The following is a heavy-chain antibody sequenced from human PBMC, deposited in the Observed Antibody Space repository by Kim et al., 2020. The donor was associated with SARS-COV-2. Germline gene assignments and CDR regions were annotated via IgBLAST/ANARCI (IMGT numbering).Heavy chain of an antibody. Sequence: GESLKISCKGSGYSFTSYWIGWVRQMPGKGLEWMGIIYPGDSDTRYSPSFQGQVTISADKSISTAYLQWSSLKASDTAMYYCARNIYVQTIAAAGIYYYYGMDVWGQGTTVTVSS. CDR2: IYPGDSDT. CDR3: ARNIYVQTIAAAGIYYYYGMDV. J-gene: IGHJ6*02. D-gene: IGHD6-13*01. CDR1: GYSFTSYW. V-gene: IGHV5-51*01.